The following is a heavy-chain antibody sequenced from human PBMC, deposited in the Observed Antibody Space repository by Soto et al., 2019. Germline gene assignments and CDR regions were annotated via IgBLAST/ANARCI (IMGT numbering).Heavy chain of an antibody. CDR3: ARRYGSCFDY. CDR2: TYSSGST. V-gene: IGHV4-59*01. D-gene: IGHD1-26*01. J-gene: IGHJ4*02. Sequence: QVQLQESGPGLVKPSETLSLTCTVSGGSISSYYWSWIRQPPGKGLEWIGYTYSSGSTNYTPSLKSRVTISVDTSKNPSSLKLRSVTAADTAVYYCARRYGSCFDYWGQGTLVTVSS. CDR1: GGSISSYY.